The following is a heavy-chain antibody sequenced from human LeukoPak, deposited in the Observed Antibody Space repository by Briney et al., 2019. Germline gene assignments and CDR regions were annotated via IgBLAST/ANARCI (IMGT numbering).Heavy chain of an antibody. J-gene: IGHJ4*02. CDR3: AKDSAIQAPGYSYGSLGFDY. CDR1: GFTFSSYS. V-gene: IGHV3-23*01. CDR2: ITASGGST. D-gene: IGHD5-18*01. Sequence: GGSLRLSCAASGFTFSSYSMNWVRQAPGKGLEWVSAITASGGSTYYADSVNGRFTVSRDNSKNTLSLQMNSLRAGDTAIYYCAKDSAIQAPGYSYGSLGFDYWGQGTLVTVSS.